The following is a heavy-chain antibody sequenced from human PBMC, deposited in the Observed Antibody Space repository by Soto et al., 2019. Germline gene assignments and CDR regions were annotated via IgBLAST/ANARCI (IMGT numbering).Heavy chain of an antibody. CDR1: GGSISSSSYY. CDR3: ARLGAYYQSLDP. CDR2: IYYSGST. V-gene: IGHV4-39*01. Sequence: SETLSLTCTVSGGSISSSSYYWGCIRQPPGKGLEWIGSIYYSGSTYYNPSLKSRVTISVDTSKNQFSLKLSSVTAADTAVYYCARLGAYYQSLDPWGQGTLVTVS. J-gene: IGHJ5*02. D-gene: IGHD3-22*01.